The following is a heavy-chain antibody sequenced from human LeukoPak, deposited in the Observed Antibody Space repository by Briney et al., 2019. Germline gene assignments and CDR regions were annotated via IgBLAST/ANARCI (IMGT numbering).Heavy chain of an antibody. CDR2: IHDDGRT. J-gene: IGHJ5*02. CDR1: GGSMSDSIT. Sequence: SETLSLTCSVSGGSMSDSITWGWVRQPPGKGLEWLANIHDDGRTAPNPSLRSRLTISQDRSKNQFSLKVSSVAAADTAFYYCAKVLTAAGLDLWGQGILVTVSS. D-gene: IGHD6-25*01. V-gene: IGHV4/OR15-8*01. CDR3: AKVLTAAGLDL.